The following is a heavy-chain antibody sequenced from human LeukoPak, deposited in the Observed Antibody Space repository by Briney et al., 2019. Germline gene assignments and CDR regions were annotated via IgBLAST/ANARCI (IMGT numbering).Heavy chain of an antibody. D-gene: IGHD6-19*01. V-gene: IGHV5-10-1*01. CDR3: ASSGST. CDR1: GSIFTSYW. Sequence: GASLLISCQGSGSIFTSYWISCGRQLPGKGLEWMGRIDPSDSYTNYSPSFQGHVTISADKSISTAYLQWSSLKASDTAMYYCASSGSTWGQGTLVTVSS. J-gene: IGHJ5*02. CDR2: IDPSDSYT.